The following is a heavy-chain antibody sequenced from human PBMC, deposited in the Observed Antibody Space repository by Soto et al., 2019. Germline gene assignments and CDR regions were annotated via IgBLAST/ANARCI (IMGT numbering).Heavy chain of an antibody. J-gene: IGHJ4*02. CDR3: AAPLDYYDSSGYWSD. CDR2: ISSSRSYT. V-gene: IGHV3-11*06. D-gene: IGHD3-22*01. CDR1: GFTFSDYY. Sequence: QVQLVESGGGLVKPGGSLRLSCAASGFTFSDYYMSWIRQAPGKGLEWVSYISSSRSYTNYADSVKGRFTISRDTAKNSLYLQMTSLRAEDTAVYYCAAPLDYYDSSGYWSDWGQGTLVTVSS.